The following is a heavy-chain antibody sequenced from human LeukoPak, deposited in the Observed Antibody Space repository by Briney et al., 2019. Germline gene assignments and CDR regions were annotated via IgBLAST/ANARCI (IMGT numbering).Heavy chain of an antibody. CDR1: GFTFSDYW. D-gene: IGHD4-17*01. V-gene: IGHV3-7*03. CDR3: AGPYEYGDFSY. J-gene: IGHJ4*02. Sequence: GGSLRPSCAASGFTFSDYWIDWVRQAPGKGLEWVANIRQDGSEKNYLDSVKGRFTISRDNANNTLYLQMSSLTVEDSAVYYCAGPYEYGDFSYWGQGSLVSVSS. CDR2: IRQDGSEK.